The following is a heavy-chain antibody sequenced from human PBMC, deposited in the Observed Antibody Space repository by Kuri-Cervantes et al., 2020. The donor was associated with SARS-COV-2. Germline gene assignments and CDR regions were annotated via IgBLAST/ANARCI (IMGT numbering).Heavy chain of an antibody. J-gene: IGHJ5*02. Sequence: ASVKVSCKAFGYTFTSYAISWVRQAPGQGLEWMGWISTYNGNTNYAQKLQGRVTMTTDTSTSTAYMELRSLRSDDTAVYYCARDGLPYYDFWSGYYKVWFDPWGQGTLVTVSS. V-gene: IGHV1-18*04. D-gene: IGHD3-3*01. CDR3: ARDGLPYYDFWSGYYKVWFDP. CDR1: GYTFTSYA. CDR2: ISTYNGNT.